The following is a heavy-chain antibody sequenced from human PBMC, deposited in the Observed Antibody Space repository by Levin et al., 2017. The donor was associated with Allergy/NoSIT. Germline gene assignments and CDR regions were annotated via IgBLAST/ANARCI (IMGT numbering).Heavy chain of an antibody. Sequence: SETLSLTCTVSGGSISSYYWSWIRQPPGKGLEWIGYIYYSGSTNYNPSLKSRVTISVDTSKNQFSLKLSSVTAADTAVYYCARGHPPYYYDSSGYYYEYYFDYWGQGTLVTVSS. CDR1: GGSISSYY. CDR3: ARGHPPYYYDSSGYYYEYYFDY. D-gene: IGHD3-22*01. CDR2: IYYSGST. V-gene: IGHV4-59*01. J-gene: IGHJ4*02.